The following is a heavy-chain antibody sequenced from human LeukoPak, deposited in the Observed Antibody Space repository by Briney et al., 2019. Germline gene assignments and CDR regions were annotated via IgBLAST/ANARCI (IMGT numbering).Heavy chain of an antibody. Sequence: QPGGSLRLSCAGSGFTFSSHWMYWVRQAPGRGLLWVSRINSDGSSISYADSVKGRFTISRDNPKNTLYLQMNSLRAEDTAVYYCAKTLPYSGSYWGSDAFDIWGQGTMVTVSS. CDR2: INSDGSSI. D-gene: IGHD1-26*01. CDR3: AKTLPYSGSYWGSDAFDI. V-gene: IGHV3-74*01. CDR1: GFTFSSHW. J-gene: IGHJ3*02.